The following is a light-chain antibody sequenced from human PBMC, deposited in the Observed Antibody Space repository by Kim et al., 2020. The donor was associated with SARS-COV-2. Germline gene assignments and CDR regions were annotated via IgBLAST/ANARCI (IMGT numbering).Light chain of an antibody. CDR2: GAS. V-gene: IGKV3-15*01. CDR3: QQYNKWPLT. J-gene: IGKJ4*01. CDR1: QSVSSN. Sequence: VSPGERATLSCRASQSVSSNLAWYQQKPGQAPRLLIYGASTRATGIPARFSGSGSGTEFTLTISSLQSEDFAVYYCQQYNKWPLTFGGGTKVDIK.